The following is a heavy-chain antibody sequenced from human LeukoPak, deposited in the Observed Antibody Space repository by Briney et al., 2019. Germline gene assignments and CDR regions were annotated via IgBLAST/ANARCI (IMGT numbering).Heavy chain of an antibody. Sequence: SVKVSCKASGGTFSSYAISWVRQAPGQGLEWMGGIIPIFGTANYAQKFQGRVTITTDESTSTAYMELSSLRSEDTAVYYCARGRWFGEWNMDVWGKGTTVTVPS. D-gene: IGHD3-10*01. CDR1: GGTFSSYA. CDR2: IIPIFGTA. V-gene: IGHV1-69*05. CDR3: ARGRWFGEWNMDV. J-gene: IGHJ6*03.